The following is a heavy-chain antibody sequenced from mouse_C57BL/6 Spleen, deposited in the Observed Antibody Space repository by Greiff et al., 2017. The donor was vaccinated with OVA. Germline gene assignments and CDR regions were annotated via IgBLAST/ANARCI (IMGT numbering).Heavy chain of an antibody. CDR1: GFTFSDYG. D-gene: IGHD1-1*01. CDR2: ISSGSSTI. V-gene: IGHV5-17*01. Sequence: EVQVVESGGGLVKPGGSLKLSCAASGFTFSDYGMHWVRQAPEKGLEWVAYISSGSSTIYYADTVKGRFTISRDNAKNTLFLQMTSLRSEDTAMYYCARRTTVVRGYAMDYWGQGTSVTVSS. J-gene: IGHJ4*01. CDR3: ARRTTVVRGYAMDY.